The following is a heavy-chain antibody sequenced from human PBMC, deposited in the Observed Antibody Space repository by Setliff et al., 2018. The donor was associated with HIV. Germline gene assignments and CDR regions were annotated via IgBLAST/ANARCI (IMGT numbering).Heavy chain of an antibody. CDR1: GYSFTSYW. D-gene: IGHD7-27*01. V-gene: IGHV5-51*01. J-gene: IGHJ4*02. Sequence: GESLKISCKGSGYSFTSYWIAWVRQMPGKGLEWMGIIFPDDSDTRYSPSFQGHVTISADKSISTAYLQWSSLKASDTAIYYCARHLSATGTFGYWGQGTLVTVSS. CDR2: IFPDDSDT. CDR3: ARHLSATGTFGY.